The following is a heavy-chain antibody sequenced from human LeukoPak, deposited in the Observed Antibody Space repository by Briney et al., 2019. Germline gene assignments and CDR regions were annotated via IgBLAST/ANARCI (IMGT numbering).Heavy chain of an antibody. D-gene: IGHD3-10*01. J-gene: IGHJ5*02. Sequence: GASVKVSCTASGYTFTSYDINWVRQATGQGLEWMGWMNPNSGNTGYAQKFQGRVTMTRNTSISTAYMELSSLRSEDTAVYYCARARWFGELLSNWFDPWGQGTLVTVSS. V-gene: IGHV1-8*01. CDR3: ARARWFGELLSNWFDP. CDR1: GYTFTSYD. CDR2: MNPNSGNT.